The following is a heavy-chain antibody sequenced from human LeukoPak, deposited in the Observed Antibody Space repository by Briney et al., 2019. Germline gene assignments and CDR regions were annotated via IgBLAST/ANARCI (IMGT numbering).Heavy chain of an antibody. CDR1: GGSISSGGYS. CDR3: ARGGRTMVRGVITPLNNWFDP. CDR2: IYHSGST. Sequence: PSQTLSLTCAVSGGSISSGGYSWSWIRQPPGKGLEWIGYIYHSGSTYYNPSLKSRVTIPVDRSKNQFSLKLSSVTAADTAVYYCARGGRTMVRGVITPLNNWFDPWGQGTLVTVSS. J-gene: IGHJ5*02. V-gene: IGHV4-30-2*01. D-gene: IGHD3-10*01.